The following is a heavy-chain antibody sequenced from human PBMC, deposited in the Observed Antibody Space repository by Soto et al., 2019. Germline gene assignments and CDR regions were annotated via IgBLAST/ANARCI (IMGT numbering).Heavy chain of an antibody. Sequence: QPGGSLRLSCAASGFTFSSYGMHWVRQAPGKGLGWVAVISYDGSNKYYGDSVKGRFTISRDNSKNTLYLQMNSLRVEDTAVYYCANSRPGYSSSWPHDYWGQGTLVTVSS. CDR1: GFTFSSYG. D-gene: IGHD6-13*01. V-gene: IGHV3-30*18. J-gene: IGHJ4*02. CDR3: ANSRPGYSSSWPHDY. CDR2: ISYDGSNK.